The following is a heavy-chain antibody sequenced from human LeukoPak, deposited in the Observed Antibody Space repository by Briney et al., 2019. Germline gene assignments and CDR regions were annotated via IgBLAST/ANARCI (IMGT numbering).Heavy chain of an antibody. CDR3: ASARITMVRGVILGY. V-gene: IGHV4-38-2*02. D-gene: IGHD3-10*01. J-gene: IGHJ4*02. CDR2: IYHSGST. CDR1: GYSITSGYY. Sequence: KPSETLSLTCTVSGYSITSGYYWGWIRQPPGKGLEWIGSIYHSGSTYYNPSLKTRVTISVDTSKNQFSLKLSSVTAADTAVYYCASARITMVRGVILGYWGQGTLVTVSS.